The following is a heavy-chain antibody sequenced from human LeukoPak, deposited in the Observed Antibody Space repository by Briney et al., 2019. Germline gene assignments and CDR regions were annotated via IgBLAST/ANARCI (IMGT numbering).Heavy chain of an antibody. D-gene: IGHD7-27*01. Sequence: GGSLRLSCAASGFVFSTHSMNWVRQAPGKGLEWVSWISSSNGDIYYADSVRGRFTISRDDAKNSLYLQMNSLRAEDTAVYYCARGWGPFDYWGQGTLVTVSS. CDR2: ISSSNGDI. V-gene: IGHV3-21*01. CDR3: ARGWGPFDY. CDR1: GFVFSTHS. J-gene: IGHJ4*02.